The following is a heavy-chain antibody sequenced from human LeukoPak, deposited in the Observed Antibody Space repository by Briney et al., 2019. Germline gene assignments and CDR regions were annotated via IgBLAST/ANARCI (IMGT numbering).Heavy chain of an antibody. CDR1: GGTFSTYA. V-gene: IGHV1-69*13. CDR3: ARAYSSGWFPHLGDY. Sequence: SVKVSCKVSGGTFSTYALSWVRQAPGQGLEWMGGIIPFSGTVNYAQKFQGRVTITADESTSTAYMALSSLRSEDTAIYYCARAYSSGWFPHLGDYWGQGTLVTVSS. CDR2: IIPFSGTV. D-gene: IGHD6-19*01. J-gene: IGHJ4*02.